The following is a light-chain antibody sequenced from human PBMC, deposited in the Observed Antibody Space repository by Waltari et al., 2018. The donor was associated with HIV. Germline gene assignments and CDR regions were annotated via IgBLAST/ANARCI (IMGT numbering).Light chain of an antibody. CDR1: SWHTTYA. CDR2: VNSDGSQ. J-gene: IGLJ3*02. CDR3: EAWGAGIQV. Sequence: QLVLPQSPSASASLGASVKLTCSLISWHTTYAIAWHQQQPAKGPRSFMMVNSDGSQNKRDEIPDRFSGSSAAAECSITIASVQYDDEDDCYCEAWGAGIQVFGGGTKLTVL. V-gene: IGLV4-69*02.